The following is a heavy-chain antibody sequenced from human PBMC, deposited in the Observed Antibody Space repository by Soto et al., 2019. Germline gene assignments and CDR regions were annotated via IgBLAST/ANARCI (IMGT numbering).Heavy chain of an antibody. D-gene: IGHD3-22*01. CDR3: AADDSSGYYYAY. Sequence: QVQLVESGGGVVQPGRSLRLSCAASGFTFSSYGMHWVRQAPGKGLEWVAVISYDGSNKYYADSVKGRFTISRDNSKTTLYLQMNSLRAEDTAVYYCAADDSSGYYYAYWGQGTLVTVSS. CDR1: GFTFSSYG. CDR2: ISYDGSNK. V-gene: IGHV3-30*03. J-gene: IGHJ4*02.